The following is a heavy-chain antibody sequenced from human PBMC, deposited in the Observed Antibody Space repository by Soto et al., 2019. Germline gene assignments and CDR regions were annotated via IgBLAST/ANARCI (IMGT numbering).Heavy chain of an antibody. Sequence: SETLSLTCTVSGGSISSYYWSWIRQPPGKGLEWIGYIYYSGSTNYNPSLKSRVTISVDTSKNQFSLKLSSVTAADTAVYYCARGGITIFGVVIHPFDYWGQGTLVTVSS. CDR3: ARGGITIFGVVIHPFDY. CDR1: GGSISSYY. D-gene: IGHD3-3*01. V-gene: IGHV4-59*08. J-gene: IGHJ4*02. CDR2: IYYSGST.